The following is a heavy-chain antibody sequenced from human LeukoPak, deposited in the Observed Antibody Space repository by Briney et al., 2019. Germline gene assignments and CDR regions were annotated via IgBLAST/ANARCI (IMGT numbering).Heavy chain of an antibody. V-gene: IGHV3-23*01. CDR3: AKVKVGAPVPWGYFDY. D-gene: IGHD1-26*01. J-gene: IGHJ4*02. Sequence: QSGGSLRLSCAASGFTFSSYAMSWVRQAPGKGLEWVSAISGSGGSTYYADSVKGRFTISRDNSKNTLYLQMNSLRAEDTAVYYCAKVKVGAPVPWGYFDYWGQGTLVTVSS. CDR2: ISGSGGST. CDR1: GFTFSSYA.